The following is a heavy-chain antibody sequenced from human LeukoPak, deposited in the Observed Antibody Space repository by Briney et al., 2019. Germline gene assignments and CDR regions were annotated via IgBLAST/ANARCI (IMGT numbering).Heavy chain of an antibody. V-gene: IGHV3-21*01. CDR2: ISGSSSYI. CDR3: ARPITVTTHVDY. J-gene: IGHJ4*02. D-gene: IGHD4-17*01. Sequence: GGSLRLSCAASGFTFSSYSMNWVRQAPGKGLEWVSSISGSSSYIYYADSVKGRFTISRDNAKNSLYLQMNSLRAEDTAVYYCARPITVTTHVDYWGQGTLVTVSS. CDR1: GFTFSSYS.